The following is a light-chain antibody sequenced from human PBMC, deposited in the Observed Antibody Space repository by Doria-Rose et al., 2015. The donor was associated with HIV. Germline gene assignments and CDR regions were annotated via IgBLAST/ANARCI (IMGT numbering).Light chain of an antibody. CDR3: QQYYDTPS. CDR1: QSLLYTSKNY. CDR2: WAS. V-gene: IGKV4-1*01. J-gene: IGKJ3*01. Sequence: DIQGTQSPASLGMSLGERATLNCKSNQSLLYTSKNYLAWYQQKPGQPPKLLIYWASTRQSGVPARFSGSGSGTDFTLTISSLEAEDVAVYYGQQYYDTPSFGPGTTVDIK.